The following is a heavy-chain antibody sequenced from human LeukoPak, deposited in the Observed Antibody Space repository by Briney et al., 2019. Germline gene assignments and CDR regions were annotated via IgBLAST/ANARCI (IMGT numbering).Heavy chain of an antibody. Sequence: SETLSLTCNVSAGSISNYYWSWIRQPPGKGLECIGYIHYSGSTNYNPSLKSRVTMSIDTSKNHLSLKLSSVTAADTAVYYCARDRLSSAGAFDIWGQGTMVTVSS. D-gene: IGHD3-10*01. CDR3: ARDRLSSAGAFDI. V-gene: IGHV4-59*01. CDR2: IHYSGST. CDR1: AGSISNYY. J-gene: IGHJ3*02.